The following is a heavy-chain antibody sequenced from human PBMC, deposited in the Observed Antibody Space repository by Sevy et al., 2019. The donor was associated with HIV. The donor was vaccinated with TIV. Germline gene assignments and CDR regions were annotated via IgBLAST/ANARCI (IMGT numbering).Heavy chain of an antibody. J-gene: IGHJ4*02. V-gene: IGHV4-4*07. Sequence: PETLSLTCTVSGGSISSYYWSWIRQPAGKGLEWIGRIYTSGSTNYNPSLKSRVTMSVDTSKNRFSLKLSSVTAADTAVYYCARGGGSGLNFDYWGQGTLVTVSS. D-gene: IGHD6-19*01. CDR1: GGSISSYY. CDR2: IYTSGST. CDR3: ARGGGSGLNFDY.